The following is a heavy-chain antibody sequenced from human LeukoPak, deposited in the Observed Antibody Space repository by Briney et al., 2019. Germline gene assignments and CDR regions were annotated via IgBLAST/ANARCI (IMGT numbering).Heavy chain of an antibody. J-gene: IGHJ4*02. CDR1: GYTFTGYY. Sequence: GASVKVSCKASGYTFTGYYMHWVRQAPGQGLEWMGWINPNSGGTNYAQKFQGRVTMTRDTSISTAYMELSRLRSDDTALYYCARESNWGSCYFDYWGQGTLVTVSS. D-gene: IGHD7-27*01. CDR3: ARESNWGSCYFDY. V-gene: IGHV1-2*02. CDR2: INPNSGGT.